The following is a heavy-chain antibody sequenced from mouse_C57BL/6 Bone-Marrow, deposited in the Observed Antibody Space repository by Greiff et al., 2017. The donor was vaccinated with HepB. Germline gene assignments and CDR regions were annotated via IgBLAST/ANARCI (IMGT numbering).Heavy chain of an antibody. J-gene: IGHJ2*01. D-gene: IGHD3-2*02. CDR2: IYPRSGNT. V-gene: IGHV1-81*01. CDR3: ARGAAQAPYYFDY. Sequence: QVQLKQSGAELARPGASVKLSCKASGYTFTSYGISWVKQRTGQGLEWIGEIYPRSGNTYYNEKFKGKATLTADKSSSTAYMELRSLTSEDSAVYFCARGAAQAPYYFDYWGQGTTLTVSS. CDR1: GYTFTSYG.